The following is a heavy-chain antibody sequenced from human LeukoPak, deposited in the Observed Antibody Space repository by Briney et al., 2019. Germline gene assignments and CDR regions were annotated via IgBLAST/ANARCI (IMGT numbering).Heavy chain of an antibody. CDR3: ARQSYYDFWSGYYYDAFDI. V-gene: IGHV4-34*01. CDR1: GGSFSGYY. Sequence: PSETLSLTCAVYGGSFSGYYWSWIRQPPGKGLEWIGEINHSGSTNYNPSLKSRVTISVDTSKNQFSLKLSSVTAADTAVYYCARQSYYDFWSGYYYDAFDIWGQGTMVTVSS. J-gene: IGHJ3*02. D-gene: IGHD3-3*01. CDR2: INHSGST.